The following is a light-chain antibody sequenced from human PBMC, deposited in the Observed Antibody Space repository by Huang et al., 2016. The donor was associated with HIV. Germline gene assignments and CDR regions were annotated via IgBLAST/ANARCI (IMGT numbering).Light chain of an antibody. CDR3: QQYYNWPRT. Sequence: EIVMTQSPATLSVSPGETATLSCRASQSVSSTYLAWYQQKPGQAPRLLIYGASTRATGIPARCSGSGSGTEFSLTISSLQSEDFAVYYCQQYYNWPRTFGQGTKVEIK. J-gene: IGKJ1*01. CDR1: QSVSSTY. V-gene: IGKV3-15*01. CDR2: GAS.